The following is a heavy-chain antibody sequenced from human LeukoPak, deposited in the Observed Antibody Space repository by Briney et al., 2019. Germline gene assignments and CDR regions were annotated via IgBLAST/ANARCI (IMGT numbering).Heavy chain of an antibody. CDR2: IIPIFGTA. CDR3: ARDRDIVVAVAATGYSYAYSMDV. J-gene: IGHJ6*02. Sequence: GASVTASCKASGGTFSSYAISWVRQAPGQGLEWMGGIIPIFGTANYAQKFQGRVTITADESTSTAYMELSSLRSEDTAVYYCARDRDIVVAVAATGYSYAYSMDVWGQGTTVTVSS. V-gene: IGHV1-69*13. CDR1: GGTFSSYA. D-gene: IGHD2-15*01.